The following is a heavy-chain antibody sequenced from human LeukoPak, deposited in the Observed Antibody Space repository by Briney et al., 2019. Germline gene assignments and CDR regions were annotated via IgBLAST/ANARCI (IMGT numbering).Heavy chain of an antibody. V-gene: IGHV3-23*01. J-gene: IGHJ4*02. CDR1: GFTFSNYA. Sequence: GGSLRLSCAASGFTFSNYAMMWVRQAPGKGLEWVSGISGSGDNTKYADSVKGRFTISRDNSKNMLYLQLSSLKAEDTAVYYCGSLRLLWGQGTLVTVSS. CDR3: GSLRLL. D-gene: IGHD3-16*01. CDR2: ISGSGDNT.